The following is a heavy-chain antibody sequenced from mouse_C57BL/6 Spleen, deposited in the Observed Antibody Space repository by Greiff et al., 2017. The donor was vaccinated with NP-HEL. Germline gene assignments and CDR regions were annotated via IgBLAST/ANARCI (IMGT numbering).Heavy chain of an antibody. CDR3: ARSTYDGYYYAMDD. CDR2: IYPSNGGT. V-gene: IGHV1-53*01. CDR1: GYTFTSYW. Sequence: QVQLQQPGTELVKPGASVKLSCKASGYTFTSYWMHWVKQRPGQGLEWIGNIYPSNGGTNYNEKFKSKATLTADKSSSTAYMQLSSLTSEDSAVEYCARSTYDGYYYAMDDWGQGTSATVSS. J-gene: IGHJ4*01. D-gene: IGHD2-3*01.